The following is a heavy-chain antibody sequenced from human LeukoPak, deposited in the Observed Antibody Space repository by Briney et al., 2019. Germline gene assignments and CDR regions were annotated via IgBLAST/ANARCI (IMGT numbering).Heavy chain of an antibody. J-gene: IGHJ4*02. V-gene: IGHV4-59*01. D-gene: IGHD1-26*01. CDR1: GGSISSYY. Sequence: KPSETLSLTCTVSGGSISSYYWSWIRQPPGKGLEWIGYIYYSGSTNYNPSPKSRVTISVDTSKNQFSLKLSSVTAADTAVYYCARTNRVGATTFDYWGQGTLVTVSS. CDR2: IYYSGST. CDR3: ARTNRVGATTFDY.